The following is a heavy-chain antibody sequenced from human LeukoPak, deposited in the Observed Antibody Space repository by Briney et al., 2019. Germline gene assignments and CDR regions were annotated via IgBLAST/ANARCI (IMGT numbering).Heavy chain of an antibody. D-gene: IGHD6-19*01. J-gene: IGHJ3*02. CDR3: ARLAVAGWTRAFDI. CDR1: GFTVSSNY. Sequence: GGSLRLSCAASGFTVSSNYMSWVRQAPGKGLEWVSVTYSGGSTYYADSVKGRFTISRDNSKNTLYLQMNSLRAEDTAVYYCARLAVAGWTRAFDIWGQGTMVTVSS. CDR2: TYSGGST. V-gene: IGHV3-53*01.